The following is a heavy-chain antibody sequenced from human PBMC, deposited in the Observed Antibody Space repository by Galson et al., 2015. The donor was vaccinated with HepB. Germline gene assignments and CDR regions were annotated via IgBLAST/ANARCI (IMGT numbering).Heavy chain of an antibody. J-gene: IGHJ5*02. V-gene: IGHV1-2*06. CDR1: GYTFTGYY. CDR3: ARDPEEVGSSSGRFDP. D-gene: IGHD6-6*01. Sequence: SVKVSCKASGYTFTGYYMHWVRQAPGQGLEWMGRINPNSGGTNYAQKFQGRVTMTRDTSISTAYMELSRLRSDDTAVYYCARDPEEVGSSSGRFDPWGQGTLVTVSS. CDR2: INPNSGGT.